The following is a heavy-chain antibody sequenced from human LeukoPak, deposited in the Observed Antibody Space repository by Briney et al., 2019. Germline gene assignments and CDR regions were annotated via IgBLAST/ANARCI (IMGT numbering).Heavy chain of an antibody. CDR3: ARRSYSSGWYY. Sequence: SETLSLTCAVYGGSFSGYYWSWIRQPPGKGLEWLGEINHSGSTNYNPSLKSRVTISVDTSKNQFSLKLSSVTAADTAVYYCARRSYSSGWYYWGQGTLVTVSS. CDR2: INHSGST. D-gene: IGHD6-19*01. V-gene: IGHV4-34*01. J-gene: IGHJ4*02. CDR1: GGSFSGYY.